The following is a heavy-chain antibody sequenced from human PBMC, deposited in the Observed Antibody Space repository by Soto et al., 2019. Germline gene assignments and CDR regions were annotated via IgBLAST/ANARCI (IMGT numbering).Heavy chain of an antibody. CDR3: ARVDRDYFDCFDY. D-gene: IGHD4-17*01. V-gene: IGHV1-69*02. J-gene: IGHJ4*02. Sequence: QVQLVQSGAEVKKPGSSVKVSCKASGGTFSSYTISWVRQAPGQGLEWMGRIIPILGIANYAQKFQGRVTITADKSTSTAYMELSSLRSEDTAVYYCARVDRDYFDCFDYWGQGTLVTVSS. CDR2: IIPILGIA. CDR1: GGTFSSYT.